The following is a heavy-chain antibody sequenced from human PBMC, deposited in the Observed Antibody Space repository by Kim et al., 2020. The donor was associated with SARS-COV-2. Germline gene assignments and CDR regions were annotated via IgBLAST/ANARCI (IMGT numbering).Heavy chain of an antibody. CDR3: ARDGPYYDILTGYYKGSDAFDI. Sequence: GGSLRLSCAASGFTFSSYSMNWVRQAPGKGLEWVSYISSSSSTIYYADSVKGRFTISRDNAKNSLYLQMNSLRDEDTAVYYCARDGPYYDILTGYYKGSDAFDIWGQGTMVTVSS. J-gene: IGHJ3*02. CDR2: ISSSSSTI. CDR1: GFTFSSYS. V-gene: IGHV3-48*02. D-gene: IGHD3-9*01.